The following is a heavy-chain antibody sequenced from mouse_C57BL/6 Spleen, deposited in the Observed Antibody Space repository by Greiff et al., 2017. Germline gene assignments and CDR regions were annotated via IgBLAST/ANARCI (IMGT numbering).Heavy chain of an antibody. Sequence: DVKVEESGPGLVKPSQSLSLTCSVTGYSITSGYYWNWIRQFPGNKLEWMGYISYDGSNNYNPSLKNRISITRDTSKNQFFLKLNSVTTEDTATYYCARALNYYAMDYWGQGTSVTVSS. J-gene: IGHJ4*01. CDR1: GYSITSGYY. CDR2: ISYDGSN. CDR3: ARALNYYAMDY. V-gene: IGHV3-6*01.